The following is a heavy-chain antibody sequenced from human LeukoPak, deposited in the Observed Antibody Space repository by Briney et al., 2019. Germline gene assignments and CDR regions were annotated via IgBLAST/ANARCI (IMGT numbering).Heavy chain of an antibody. D-gene: IGHD2-15*01. CDR2: ISGSGGST. V-gene: IGHV3-23*01. CDR3: AKVLGLGYCSGGSCYSGFDY. J-gene: IGHJ4*02. CDR1: GFTFSNFA. Sequence: QPGGSLRLSCAASGFTFSNFAMAWVRQAPGKGLEWVSAISGSGGSTYYADSVKGRFTISRDNSKNTLYLQMNSLRAEDTAVYYCAKVLGLGYCSGGSCYSGFDYWGQGTLVTISS.